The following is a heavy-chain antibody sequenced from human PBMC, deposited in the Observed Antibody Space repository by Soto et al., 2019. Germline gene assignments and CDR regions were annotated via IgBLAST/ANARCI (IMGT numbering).Heavy chain of an antibody. V-gene: IGHV4-59*12. D-gene: IGHD2-2*01. J-gene: IGHJ6*02. Sequence: SETLSLTCTVSGGSISSYYWSWIRQPPGKGLEWIGYIYYSGSTNYNPSLKSRVTISVDTSKNQFSLKLSSVTAADTAVYYCARDKKYQQLYYYYYGMDVWGQGTTVTVYS. CDR3: ARDKKYQQLYYYYYGMDV. CDR2: IYYSGST. CDR1: GGSISSYY.